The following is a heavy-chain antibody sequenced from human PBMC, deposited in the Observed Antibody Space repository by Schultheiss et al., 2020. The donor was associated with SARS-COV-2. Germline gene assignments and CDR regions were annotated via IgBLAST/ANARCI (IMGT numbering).Heavy chain of an antibody. V-gene: IGHV1-8*01. CDR1: GYTFTSYD. J-gene: IGHJ6*02. CDR2: MNPNSGNT. CDR3: ARADQSVALIVVSAPHVYYAMDV. D-gene: IGHD2-21*02. Sequence: ASVKVSCKASGYTFTSYDINWVRQATGQGLEWMGWMNPNSGNTGYAQKFQGRLTFTADESTSTVYMELSSLRFEDTAVYYCARADQSVALIVVSAPHVYYAMDVWGQGTTVTVSS.